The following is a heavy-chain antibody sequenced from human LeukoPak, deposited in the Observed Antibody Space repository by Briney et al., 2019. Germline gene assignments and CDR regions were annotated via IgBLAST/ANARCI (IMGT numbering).Heavy chain of an antibody. CDR1: GFTFSSYS. Sequence: GGSLRLSCAASGFTFSSYSMNWVRQAPGKGLEWVSSISSSSSYIYYADSVKGRFTISRDNAKNSLYLQMNSLRAEDTAVYYCARTLLIFTTVPDAFDIWGQGTMVTVSS. CDR3: ARTLLIFTTVPDAFDI. J-gene: IGHJ3*02. CDR2: ISSSSSYI. D-gene: IGHD2-15*01. V-gene: IGHV3-21*01.